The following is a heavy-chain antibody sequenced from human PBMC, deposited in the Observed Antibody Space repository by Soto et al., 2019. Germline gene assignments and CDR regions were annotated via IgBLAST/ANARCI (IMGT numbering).Heavy chain of an antibody. CDR3: ARAPETPPFVRVVVPYFFDS. CDR1: GGSISAGGSY. CDR2: MYYSGSL. J-gene: IGHJ4*02. Sequence: QVQLQESGPGLVKPSQTLSLTCTVSGGSISAGGSYWSWIRQPPGKGLEWIGHMYYSGSLYYNPSLKCRVMISSDTSKIQFSLSVSSVTAADTPVYYCARAPETPPFVRVVVPYFFDSCGQGALVTVSA. D-gene: IGHD3-3*01. V-gene: IGHV4-31*03.